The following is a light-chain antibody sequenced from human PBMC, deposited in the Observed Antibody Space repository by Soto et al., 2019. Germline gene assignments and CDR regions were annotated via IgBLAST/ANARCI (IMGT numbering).Light chain of an antibody. CDR2: GNS. CDR1: SSNIGAGYD. J-gene: IGLJ1*01. V-gene: IGLV1-40*01. CDR3: QSYDSSLSWV. Sequence: QSVLTQPTSVSGAPGQRVTISCTGSSSNIGAGYDVHWYQQLPGTAPKLLIYGNSNRPSGVPDRFSGSKSGTSASLAITGLQAEDEADYYCQSYDSSLSWVFGTGTQLTVL.